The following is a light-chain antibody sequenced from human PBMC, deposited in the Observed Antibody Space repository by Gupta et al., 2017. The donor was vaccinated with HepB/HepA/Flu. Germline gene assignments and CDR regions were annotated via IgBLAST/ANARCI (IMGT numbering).Light chain of an antibody. CDR3: QQYYSYPLCS. V-gene: IGKV1-8*01. J-gene: IGKJ2*04. CDR1: QGISSY. CDR2: AAP. Sequence: AIRMTQSPSSFSASTGDRVTITCRASQGISSYLAWYQQKPGKAPKLLIYAAPTLQSGVPSRFSGSGSGTDFTLTISCLQSEDFATYYCQQYYSYPLCSFGQGTKLEIK.